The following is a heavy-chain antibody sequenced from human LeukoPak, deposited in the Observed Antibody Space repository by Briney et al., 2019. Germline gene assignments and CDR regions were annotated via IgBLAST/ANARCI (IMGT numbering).Heavy chain of an antibody. D-gene: IGHD1-7*01. V-gene: IGHV1-3*01. CDR1: GYTFTSYA. CDR3: ARDRSWNYPNWFDP. Sequence: ASVKVSCKASGYTFTSYAMNWVRQAPGQRLEWMGWINAGNGNTKYSQKFQGRVTITRDTSASTAYMELSSLRSEDTAVYYCARDRSWNYPNWFDPWGQGTLVTVSS. CDR2: INAGNGNT. J-gene: IGHJ5*02.